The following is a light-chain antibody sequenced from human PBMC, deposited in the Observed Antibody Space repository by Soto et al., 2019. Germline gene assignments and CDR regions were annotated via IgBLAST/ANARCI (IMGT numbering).Light chain of an antibody. Sequence: QSVLTQPASVSGSPGQSITISCTGTSSDVGDNNYVSWYQQHPGKAPKLMIYDVSNRPSGVSNRFSGSKSGNTASLTISGLQAEDEADYYCSSYTSSSSVVFGGGTKLTVL. J-gene: IGLJ2*01. CDR3: SSYTSSSSVV. CDR1: SSDVGDNNY. CDR2: DVS. V-gene: IGLV2-14*01.